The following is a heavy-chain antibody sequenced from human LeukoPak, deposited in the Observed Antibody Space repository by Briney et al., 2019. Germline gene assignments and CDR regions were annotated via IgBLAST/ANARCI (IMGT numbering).Heavy chain of an antibody. CDR1: GFTFSTYS. CDR3: AKDRGGGSQLGDAFDV. CDR2: ISSSSSYI. J-gene: IGHJ3*01. V-gene: IGHV3-21*01. Sequence: KPGGSLRLSCAASGFTFSTYSMNWVRQAPGKGLEWVSSISSSSSYIYYADSVKGRFTISRDNAKNSLYLQMNSLRAEDTAVYYCAKDRGGGSQLGDAFDVWGQGTMVSVSS. D-gene: IGHD2-15*01.